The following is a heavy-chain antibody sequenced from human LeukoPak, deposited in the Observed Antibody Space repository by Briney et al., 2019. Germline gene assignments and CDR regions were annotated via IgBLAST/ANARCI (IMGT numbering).Heavy chain of an antibody. Sequence: SVKVSCKAPGGTFSSYAISWVRQAPGQGLEWMGGIIPIFGTANYAQKFQGRVTITADESTSTAYMELSSLRSEDTAVYYCAREAVANFRGHYFDYWGQGTLVTVSS. V-gene: IGHV1-69*13. D-gene: IGHD4-23*01. J-gene: IGHJ4*02. CDR2: IIPIFGTA. CDR1: GGTFSSYA. CDR3: AREAVANFRGHYFDY.